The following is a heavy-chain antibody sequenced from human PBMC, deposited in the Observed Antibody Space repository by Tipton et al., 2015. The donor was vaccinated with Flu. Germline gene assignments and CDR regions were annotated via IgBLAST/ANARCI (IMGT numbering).Heavy chain of an antibody. Sequence: TLSLTCAVYGGSFSGYYWSWIRQAPGKGLEWIGEIYHSGSTNYSPSLRSRVIMSVDKSKNQFSLNLTSVTAADTAVYYCARGPPIAGNARGWRPGAYWGQGVLVTVSS. CDR2: IYHSGST. V-gene: IGHV4-34*01. D-gene: IGHD6-13*01. CDR1: GGSFSGYY. CDR3: ARGPPIAGNARGWRPGAY. J-gene: IGHJ4*02.